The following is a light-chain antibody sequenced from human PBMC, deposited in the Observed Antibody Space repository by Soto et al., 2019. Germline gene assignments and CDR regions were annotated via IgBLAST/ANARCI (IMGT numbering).Light chain of an antibody. V-gene: IGLV2-14*01. CDR3: SSYGGFNNVL. CDR1: SSDVGGYNY. CDR2: EVS. J-gene: IGLJ2*01. Sequence: QSVLTQPASVSGSPGQSITISCTGTSSDVGGYNYVSWYQHHPGKAPKLMIYEVSNRPSGVSNRFSGSKSGNTASLTISGLQAEDEADYYCSSYGGFNNVLFGGGTKVTVL.